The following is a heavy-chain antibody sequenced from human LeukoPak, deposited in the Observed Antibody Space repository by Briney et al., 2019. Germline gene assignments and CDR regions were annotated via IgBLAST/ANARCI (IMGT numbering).Heavy chain of an antibody. CDR3: ARDHGDFVGVKVGFDP. J-gene: IGHJ5*02. D-gene: IGHD4-17*01. V-gene: IGHV1-18*01. CDR2: ISGYNGNT. Sequence: ASVKVSCKASGYTFTNYAISWVRQAPGQGLEWVARISGYNGNTDYAQKVKDRVTVTADTSTAYLEMRGLTSDDTAVYYCARDHGDFVGVKVGFDPWGQGTLVTVSS. CDR1: GYTFTNYA.